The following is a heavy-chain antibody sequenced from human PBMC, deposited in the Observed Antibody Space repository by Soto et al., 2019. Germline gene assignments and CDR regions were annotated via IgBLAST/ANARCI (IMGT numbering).Heavy chain of an antibody. D-gene: IGHD4-17*01. CDR3: VSQRTTVLTQAYFDY. CDR1: GGSVTNSSYY. V-gene: IGHV4-39*01. J-gene: IGHJ4*02. CDR2: VYYRGRS. Sequence: SETLSLTGTVSGGSVTNSSYYWGWIRQSPGKGLEWIGSVYYRGRSYSKSSVKSRVTISVDTSKNQFSLNFNSVTASDTALYYCVSQRTTVLTQAYFDYWGPGALV.